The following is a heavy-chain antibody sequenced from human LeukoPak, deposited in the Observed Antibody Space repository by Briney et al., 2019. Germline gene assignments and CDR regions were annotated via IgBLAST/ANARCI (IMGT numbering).Heavy chain of an antibody. CDR2: IYYSGST. CDR1: GGSISSYY. CDR3: ARARVSSGYLDYYYMDV. V-gene: IGHV4-59*01. D-gene: IGHD3-22*01. Sequence: SETLSLTCTVSGGSISSYYWSWIRQPPGKGLEWIGYIYYSGSTNYNPSLKSRVTISVDTSKNQFSLKLSSVTAADTAVYYCARARVSSGYLDYYYMDVWGKGTTVTISS. J-gene: IGHJ6*03.